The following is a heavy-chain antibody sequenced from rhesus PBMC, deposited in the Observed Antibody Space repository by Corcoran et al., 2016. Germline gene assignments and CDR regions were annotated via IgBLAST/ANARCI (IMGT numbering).Heavy chain of an antibody. CDR1: GYSISSGHD. Sequence: QVQLQESGPGVVKPSETLSLTCAVSGYSISSGHDWSWIRQPPGKGLEWIGYIYGSSGSTTYNPSLKNRVTISKDTSKNQFSLKLCSVTASDTSVYYCAREVTYGLDSCCQGVVVPVSS. D-gene: IGHD3-34*01. CDR2: IYGSSGST. J-gene: IGHJ6*01. CDR3: AREVTYGLDS. V-gene: IGHV4-76*01.